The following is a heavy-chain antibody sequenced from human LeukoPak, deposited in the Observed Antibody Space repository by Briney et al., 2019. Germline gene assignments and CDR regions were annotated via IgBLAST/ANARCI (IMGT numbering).Heavy chain of an antibody. CDR2: MYYRGNT. Sequence: SETLSLTCTVSGGSISTITYYWGWIRQPPGKGLEWVGHMYYRGNTFYDPSLKSRVTISVDTSKNQFSLKLRSVTAADTAVYYCARLYGNYQNYFDYWGQGTLVTVSS. J-gene: IGHJ4*02. D-gene: IGHD1-7*01. V-gene: IGHV4-39*07. CDR3: ARLYGNYQNYFDY. CDR1: GGSISTITYY.